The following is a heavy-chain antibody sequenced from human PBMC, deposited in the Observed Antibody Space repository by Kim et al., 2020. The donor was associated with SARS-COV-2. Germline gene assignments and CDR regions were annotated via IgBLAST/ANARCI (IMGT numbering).Heavy chain of an antibody. CDR2: IYYSGST. D-gene: IGHD3-22*01. J-gene: IGHJ5*02. V-gene: IGHV4-39*01. Sequence: SETLSLTCTVSGGSISSSSYYWGWIRQPPGKGLEWIGSIYYSGSTYYNPSLKSRVTISVDTSKNQFSLKLSSVTAADTAVYYCARGRGRITMIVVVPKANWFDPWGQGTLVTVSS. CDR1: GGSISSSSYY. CDR3: ARGRGRITMIVVVPKANWFDP.